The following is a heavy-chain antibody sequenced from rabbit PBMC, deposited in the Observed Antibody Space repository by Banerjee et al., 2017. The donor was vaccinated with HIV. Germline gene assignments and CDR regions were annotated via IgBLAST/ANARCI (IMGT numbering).Heavy chain of an antibody. D-gene: IGHD4-1*01. J-gene: IGHJ6*01. V-gene: IGHV1S40*01. CDR2: INAGSSGST. Sequence: QSLEESGGDLVKPGASLTLTCTASGFSFSSSYWICWVRQAPGKGLEWIGCINAGSSGSTYYARWAKGRFTISKTSSTTVTLQMTSLTAPDTATYFCARDLAGVIGWNFNFWGPGTLVTVS. CDR1: GFSFSSSYW. CDR3: ARDLAGVIGWNFNF.